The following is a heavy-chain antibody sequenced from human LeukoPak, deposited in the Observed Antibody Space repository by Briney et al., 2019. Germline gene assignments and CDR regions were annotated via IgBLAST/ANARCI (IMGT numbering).Heavy chain of an antibody. J-gene: IGHJ3*02. CDR2: IYYSGST. V-gene: IGHV4-39*07. Sequence: SETLSLTCTVSGGSISSSSYYWGWIRQPPGKGLEWIGSIYYSGSTYYNPSLKSRVTISVDTSKNQFSLKLSSVTAADTAVYYCARGRGGYCSSTSCLEIDAFDIWGQGTMVTVSS. CDR1: GGSISSSSYY. D-gene: IGHD2-2*01. CDR3: ARGRGGYCSSTSCLEIDAFDI.